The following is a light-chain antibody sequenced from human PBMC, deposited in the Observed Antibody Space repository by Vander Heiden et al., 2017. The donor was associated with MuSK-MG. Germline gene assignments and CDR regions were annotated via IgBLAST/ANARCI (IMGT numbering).Light chain of an antibody. CDR2: SDN. CDR3: AAWDDSLNGVV. CDR1: SSNIGSNT. J-gene: IGLJ2*01. Sequence: QSVLTQPPSASGTPGQSVTISCSGSSSNIGSNTVNWYQQLSGTAPQFLIYSDNQRPSGVPDRFSGSKSGTSASLAISGLQSEEEADYYCAAWDDSLNGVVFGGGTKLTVL. V-gene: IGLV1-44*01.